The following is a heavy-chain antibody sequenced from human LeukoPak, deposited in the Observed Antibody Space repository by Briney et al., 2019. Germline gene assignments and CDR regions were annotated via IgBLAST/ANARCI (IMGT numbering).Heavy chain of an antibody. CDR1: GGSISSYY. J-gene: IGHJ5*02. Sequence: PSETLSLTCTVSGGSISSYYWSWIRQPPGKGLEWIGYIYYSGSTNYNPSLKSRVTISVDTSKNQFSLKLSSVTAADTAVYYCARSVGYCSGGSCYSVGWFDPWGQGTLVTVSS. V-gene: IGHV4-59*01. CDR3: ARSVGYCSGGSCYSVGWFDP. D-gene: IGHD2-15*01. CDR2: IYYSGST.